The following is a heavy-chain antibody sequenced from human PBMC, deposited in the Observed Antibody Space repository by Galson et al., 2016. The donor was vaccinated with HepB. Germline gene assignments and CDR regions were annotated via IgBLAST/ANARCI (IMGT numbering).Heavy chain of an antibody. D-gene: IGHD2-2*01. CDR3: ARRGPVDSTDFDS. J-gene: IGHJ4*02. Sequence: SVKVSCKASGYTFASYSYSWVRQAPGQGLEWMGCISAINGNTNYAQNLQGRVTMTTDTSTSTAYMELRSLRSDDTAVYYCARRGPVDSTDFDSWGQGTLVTVSS. V-gene: IGHV1-18*01. CDR2: ISAINGNT. CDR1: GYTFASYS.